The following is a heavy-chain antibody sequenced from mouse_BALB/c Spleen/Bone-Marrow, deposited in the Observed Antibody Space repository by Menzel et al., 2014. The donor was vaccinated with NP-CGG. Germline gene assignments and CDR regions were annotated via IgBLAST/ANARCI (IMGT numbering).Heavy chain of an antibody. J-gene: IGHJ3*01. Sequence: EVQLVESGPELVKPGASVKMSCKASGYTFTSYVMHWVKRKPGQGLEWIGYINPYNDGTKYNEKFKGKATLTSGKSSSTAYMELSSLTSEDSAVYYCARDYGYPFAYWGQGTLVTVSA. CDR2: INPYNDGT. CDR1: GYTFTSYV. D-gene: IGHD1-2*01. CDR3: ARDYGYPFAY. V-gene: IGHV1-14*01.